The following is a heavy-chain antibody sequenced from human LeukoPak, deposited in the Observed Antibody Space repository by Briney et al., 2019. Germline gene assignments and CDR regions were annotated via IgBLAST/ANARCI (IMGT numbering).Heavy chain of an antibody. V-gene: IGHV4-4*07. J-gene: IGHJ6*03. CDR2: IYTSGST. Sequence: SETLSLTCTVSGGSISSYYWSWIRQPAGKGLEWVGRIYTSGSTNYNPALKSRVTMSVDTSKNQFSLKLSSVTAADTAVYYCARRNYDILTGYWGYYYYMDVWGKGTTVTISS. CDR1: GGSISSYY. CDR3: ARRNYDILTGYWGYYYYMDV. D-gene: IGHD3-9*01.